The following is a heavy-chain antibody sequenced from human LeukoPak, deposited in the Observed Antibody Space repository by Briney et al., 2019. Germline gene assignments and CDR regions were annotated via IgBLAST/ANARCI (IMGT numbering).Heavy chain of an antibody. V-gene: IGHV4-31*03. CDR3: ASLDCSSTSCPFDY. D-gene: IGHD2-2*01. CDR2: IYYSGST. CDR1: GGSISSGGYY. J-gene: IGHJ4*02. Sequence: PSETLSLTCTVSGGSISSGGYYWSWIRQHQGKGLEWIGYIYYSGSTYYNPSLKSRVTISVDTSKNQFSLKLSSVTAADTAVYYCASLDCSSTSCPFDYWGQGTLVTVSS.